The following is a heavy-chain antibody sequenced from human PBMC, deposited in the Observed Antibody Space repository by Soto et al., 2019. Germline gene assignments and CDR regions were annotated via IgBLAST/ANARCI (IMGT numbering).Heavy chain of an antibody. J-gene: IGHJ4*02. D-gene: IGHD6-19*01. Sequence: EVQLLESGGGLVQPGGSLRLSCVGSGFFFSSYTLTWVRQAPGQRLEWVSSFSATSENTYYADSVRGRFTISRDNSKNTLFLQMNSLTAEDTAMYYCAKARDQQWVRLPFDYWGQGILVIVSS. CDR2: FSATSENT. CDR1: GFFFSSYT. CDR3: AKARDQQWVRLPFDY. V-gene: IGHV3-23*01.